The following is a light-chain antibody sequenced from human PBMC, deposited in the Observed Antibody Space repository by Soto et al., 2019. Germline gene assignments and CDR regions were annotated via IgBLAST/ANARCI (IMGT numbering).Light chain of an antibody. Sequence: EIVLTQSPATLSLSPGDTATLSCRASQSVSTYLAWYQQRPGQAPRLLIYDASTRATGIPARFSGSGSGTDFTLTISSLEPEDFAVYYCQQRSNWPSLTFGGGTKVEI. CDR2: DAS. J-gene: IGKJ4*01. CDR3: QQRSNWPSLT. CDR1: QSVSTY. V-gene: IGKV3-11*01.